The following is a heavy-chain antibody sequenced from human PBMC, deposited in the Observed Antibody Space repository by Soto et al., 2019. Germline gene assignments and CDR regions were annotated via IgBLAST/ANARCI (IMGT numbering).Heavy chain of an antibody. V-gene: IGHV1-69*13. Sequence: SVKVSCKASGGTFSSYRINWVRQAPGQGLEWVGGIVPIRRTADYAQTFQGRVSITADESARTSYMELRSLRSQDTAVYYCVRDSGAKLSSSWGKGTLVTVSS. CDR2: IVPIRRTA. D-gene: IGHD6-13*01. CDR3: VRDSGAKLSSS. CDR1: GGTFSSYR. J-gene: IGHJ4*02.